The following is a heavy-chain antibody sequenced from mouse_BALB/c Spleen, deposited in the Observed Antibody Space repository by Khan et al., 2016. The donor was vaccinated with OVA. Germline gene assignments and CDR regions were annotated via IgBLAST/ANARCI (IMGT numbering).Heavy chain of an antibody. CDR1: DYTFTTYW. J-gene: IGHJ3*01. D-gene: IGHD1-1*01. CDR2: INPSTGYT. CDR3: TNHGSSSAWFAY. Sequence: QVRLQQSGAELAKPGASVKMSCKASDYTFTTYWTHWVKQRPGQGLEWIGYINPSTGYTEYNQKFKDKATLTADKSSSTAYMQLSSLTSEDTAVYCCTNHGSSSAWFAYWGQGTLVTVSA. V-gene: IGHV1-7*01.